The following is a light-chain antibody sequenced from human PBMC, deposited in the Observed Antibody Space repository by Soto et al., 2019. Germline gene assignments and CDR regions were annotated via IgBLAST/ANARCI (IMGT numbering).Light chain of an antibody. J-gene: IGKJ5*01. CDR2: GAS. CDR1: QSVRSTS. Sequence: VLTQSAGPLSLSPGQRATLSCRASQSVRSTSLAWCQQKPGQAPRLLIYGASSRATGIPDRFSGGGSGTDFTLTISRLEPEDFAVYYCQLNGSSPPLTCGQGTRLEIK. V-gene: IGKV3-20*01. CDR3: QLNGSSPPLT.